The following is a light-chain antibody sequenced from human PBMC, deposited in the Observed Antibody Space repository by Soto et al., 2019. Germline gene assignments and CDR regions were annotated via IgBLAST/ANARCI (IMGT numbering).Light chain of an antibody. V-gene: IGKV3-11*01. Sequence: ELVLTQSPATLSLSPGERAILSCRASQSVSTFLAWFQQKPCQPHRLIIYNASNRTTGIPARFSGSGSGTDFTLTISSLEPEDFAVYYCQQRGDWPTITFGQGTRLEIK. CDR2: NAS. CDR1: QSVSTF. CDR3: QQRGDWPTIT. J-gene: IGKJ5*01.